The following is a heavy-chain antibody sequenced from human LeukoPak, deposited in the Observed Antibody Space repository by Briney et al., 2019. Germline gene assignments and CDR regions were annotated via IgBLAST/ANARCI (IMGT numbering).Heavy chain of an antibody. V-gene: IGHV3-21*01. CDR1: GFTFSSYS. Sequence: PGGSLRLSCAASGFTFSSYSMNWVRQAPGKGLEWVSSISSSSSYIYYADSVKGRFTISRDNSKNTLYLQMNSLRAEDTAVYYCAREQVVPAAGAVSWFDPWGQGTLVTVSS. CDR2: ISSSSSYI. D-gene: IGHD2-2*01. CDR3: AREQVVPAAGAVSWFDP. J-gene: IGHJ5*02.